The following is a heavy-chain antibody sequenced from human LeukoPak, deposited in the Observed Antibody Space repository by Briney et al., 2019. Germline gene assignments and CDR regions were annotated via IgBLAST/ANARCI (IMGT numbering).Heavy chain of an antibody. D-gene: IGHD3-10*01. CDR1: GFTFNSYA. J-gene: IGHJ4*02. CDR2: INEDGSEK. Sequence: GGSLRLSCAASGFTFNSYAMSWVRQAPGKGLEWVANINEDGSEKYYVDSVKGRFIISRDNAKNSLYLQMNILRAEDTAVFYCLSGSGHCGQGTLVTVSS. V-gene: IGHV3-7*01. CDR3: LSGSGH.